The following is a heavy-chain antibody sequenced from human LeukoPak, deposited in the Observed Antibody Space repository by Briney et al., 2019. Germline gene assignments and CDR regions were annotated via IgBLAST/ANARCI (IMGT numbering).Heavy chain of an antibody. J-gene: IGHJ3*02. CDR3: ASSSWYTPGACDI. CDR2: MSYSGST. CDR1: GGSISSYH. D-gene: IGHD6-13*01. Sequence: NPSETLSLTCTVSGGSISSYHWSWIRQPPGKGLEWIGYMSYSGSTNYNPSLKSRVTISVDTSKNQFSLKLSSVTAADTAVYYCASSSWYTPGACDIWGQGTMVTVSS. V-gene: IGHV4-59*01.